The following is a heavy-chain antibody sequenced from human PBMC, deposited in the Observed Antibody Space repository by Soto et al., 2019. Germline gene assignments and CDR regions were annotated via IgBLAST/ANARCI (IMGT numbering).Heavy chain of an antibody. CDR3: AGDQGVNYAGSGGSD. D-gene: IGHD3-10*01. CDR1: GYTFTSYG. J-gene: IGHJ4*02. Sequence: QVQLVQSGAEVKKPGASVKVSCKASGYTFTSYGISWVRQAPGQGLEWMGWIRAYNGNTNYAQKFQGRVTMTTDTSTSTAYRELRSLRSDDTAVYYCAGDQGVNYAGSGGSDWGQGTLVTVSS. CDR2: IRAYNGNT. V-gene: IGHV1-18*01.